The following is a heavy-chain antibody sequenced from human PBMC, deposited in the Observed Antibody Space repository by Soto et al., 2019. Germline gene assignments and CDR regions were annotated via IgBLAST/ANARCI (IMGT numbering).Heavy chain of an antibody. V-gene: IGHV3-23*01. CDR1: GFTFSSCA. Sequence: GGSLRLSCAASGFTFSSCAMGWVRQAPGKGLEWVSDIIDSGGSTYYADSVEGRFTISRDNSKSTLYLQMNSLRAEDTALYYCVRGATLNFDYWGQGTLVTVSS. CDR2: IIDSGGST. J-gene: IGHJ4*02. CDR3: VRGATLNFDY.